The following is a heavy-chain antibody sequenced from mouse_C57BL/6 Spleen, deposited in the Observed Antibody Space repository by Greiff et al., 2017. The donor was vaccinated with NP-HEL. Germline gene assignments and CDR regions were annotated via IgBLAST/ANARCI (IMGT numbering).Heavy chain of an antibody. V-gene: IGHV1-75*01. CDR2: IFPGSGST. CDR1: CYTFTDYY. Sequence: VQLQESGPELVTPGASVKISCKASCYTFTDYYINWVKQRPGQGLEWIGWIFPGSGSTYYNEKFKGKGTLTVDKSSSTAYMLLSSLTSEDSAVYFCARSKDDYDDYAMDYWGQGTSVTVSS. D-gene: IGHD2-4*01. J-gene: IGHJ4*01. CDR3: ARSKDDYDDYAMDY.